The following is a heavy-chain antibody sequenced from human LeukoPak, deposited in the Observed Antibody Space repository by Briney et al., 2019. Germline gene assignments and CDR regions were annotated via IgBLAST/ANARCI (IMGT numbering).Heavy chain of an antibody. D-gene: IGHD5-18*01. CDR2: IYSGGST. CDR3: ARDHRGYSSGSYYYYGMDV. Sequence: GRSLRLSCAASGFTVSSNYMSWVRQAPGKGLEWVSVIYSGGSTYCADSVKGRFTISRDNSKNTLYLQMNSLRAEDTAVYYCARDHRGYSSGSYYYYGMDVWGQGTTVTVSS. V-gene: IGHV3-66*02. J-gene: IGHJ6*02. CDR1: GFTVSSNY.